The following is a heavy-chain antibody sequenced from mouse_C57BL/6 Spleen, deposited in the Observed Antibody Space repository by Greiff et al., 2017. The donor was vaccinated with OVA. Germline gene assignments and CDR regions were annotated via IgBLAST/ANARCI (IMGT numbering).Heavy chain of an antibody. CDR1: GYAFSSYW. CDR2: IYPGDGDT. Sequence: QVQLQQSGAELVKPGASVKISCKASGYAFSSYWMNWVKQRPGKGLEWIGQIYPGDGDTTYNGKFKGKATLTADKSSSTAYMQLSSLTSEDSAVYFCARTDYGLYYFDYWGQGTTLTVSS. V-gene: IGHV1-80*01. J-gene: IGHJ2*01. CDR3: ARTDYGLYYFDY. D-gene: IGHD1-2*01.